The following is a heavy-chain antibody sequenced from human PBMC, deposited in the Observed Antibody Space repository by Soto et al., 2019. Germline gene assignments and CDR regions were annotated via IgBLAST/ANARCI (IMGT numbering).Heavy chain of an antibody. V-gene: IGHV4-39*01. CDR1: GGSISSSSYY. CDR3: ARRPYDSSGYYYLLFAFDI. J-gene: IGHJ3*02. Sequence: QLQLQESGPGLVKPSETLSLTCTVSGGSISSSSYYWGWIRQPPGKGLEWIGSIYYSGSTYYNPSLKSRVTISVDTSKNQFSLKLSSVTAADTAVYYCARRPYDSSGYYYLLFAFDIWGQGTMVTVSS. CDR2: IYYSGST. D-gene: IGHD3-22*01.